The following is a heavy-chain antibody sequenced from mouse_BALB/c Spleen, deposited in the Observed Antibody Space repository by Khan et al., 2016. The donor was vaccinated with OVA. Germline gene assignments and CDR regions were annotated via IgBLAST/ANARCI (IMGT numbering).Heavy chain of an antibody. J-gene: IGHJ4*01. D-gene: IGHD2-14*01. CDR1: GYTFTSNT. Sequence: QVQLKQSGAELARPGASVRMSCKASGYTFTSNTMHWIKQRPGQGLEWIGYINPRSGYTNYNQNFKDKATLTADKSSSTAYMQLSSLTSEDSAVXYCARRTTGYTMDSWGQGTSVTVSS. CDR2: INPRSGYT. V-gene: IGHV1-4*01. CDR3: ARRTTGYTMDS.